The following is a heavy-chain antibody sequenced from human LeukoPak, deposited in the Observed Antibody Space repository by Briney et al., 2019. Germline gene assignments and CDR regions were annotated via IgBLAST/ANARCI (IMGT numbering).Heavy chain of an antibody. CDR3: ASSITIFGVVDYYGMDV. Sequence: GGSLRLSCAASGFTFSSYGMHWVRQAPGKGLEWVAVIWYDGSNKYYADSVKGRFTISRDNSKNTLYLQMNSLRAEDTAVYYCASSITIFGVVDYYGMDVWGQGTTVTVSS. V-gene: IGHV3-33*01. CDR1: GFTFSSYG. CDR2: IWYDGSNK. J-gene: IGHJ6*02. D-gene: IGHD3-3*01.